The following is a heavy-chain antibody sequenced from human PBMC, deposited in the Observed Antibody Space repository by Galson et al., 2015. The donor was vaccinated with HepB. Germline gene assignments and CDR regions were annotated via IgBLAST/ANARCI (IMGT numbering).Heavy chain of an antibody. V-gene: IGHV3-53*01. CDR3: ARTGYCGGACANPFDI. Sequence: SLRLSCAASEFSVSSSYVSWVRQAPGKGLEWVSVIYSSGNTCHADAVRGRFTISRDSSKNTVFLQMDSLRVEDTAVYYCARTGYCGGACANPFDIRGQGTLVTVSS. CDR2: IYSSGNT. J-gene: IGHJ4*02. D-gene: IGHD2-21*02. CDR1: EFSVSSSY.